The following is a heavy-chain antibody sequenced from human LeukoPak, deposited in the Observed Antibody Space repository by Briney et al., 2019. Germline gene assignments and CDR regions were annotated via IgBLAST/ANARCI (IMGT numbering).Heavy chain of an antibody. V-gene: IGHV1-69*13. CDR1: GGTFSSYA. CDR2: IIPIFGTA. J-gene: IGHJ4*02. Sequence: SVTVSCKASGGTFSSYAISWVRQAPGQGLEWMGGIIPIFGTANYAQKFQGRVTITADESTSTAYMELSSLRSEGTAVYYCARVGDDSSGYYLYWGQGTLVTVSS. D-gene: IGHD3-22*01. CDR3: ARVGDDSSGYYLY.